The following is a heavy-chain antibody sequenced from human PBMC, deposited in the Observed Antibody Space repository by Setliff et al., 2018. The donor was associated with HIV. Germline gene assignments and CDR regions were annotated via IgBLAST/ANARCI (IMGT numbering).Heavy chain of an antibody. J-gene: IGHJ3*02. CDR3: AKSTGTSHASFSFEI. V-gene: IGHV3-23*01. CDR1: GFTFRSYA. Sequence: GGSLRLSCAASGFTFRSYAMSWVRQAPGKGLEWVPGISGSGTSTYYADSVKGRFTISRDNSKNTLYLQMNSLRAEDTAVYYCAKSTGTSHASFSFEIWGQGTMVTV. D-gene: IGHD3-3*01. CDR2: ISGSGTST.